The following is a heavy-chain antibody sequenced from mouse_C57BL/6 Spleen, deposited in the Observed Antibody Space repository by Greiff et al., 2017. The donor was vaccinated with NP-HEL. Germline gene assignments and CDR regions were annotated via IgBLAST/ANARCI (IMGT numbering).Heavy chain of an antibody. CDR1: GYTFTSYW. D-gene: IGHD2-4*01. J-gene: IGHJ4*01. CDR3: ARSGYDYDVRGYYYAMDY. V-gene: IGHV1-7*01. Sequence: QVHVKQSGAELAKPGASVKLSCKASGYTFTSYWMHWVKQRPGQGLEWIGYINPSSGYTKYNQKFKDKATLTADKSSSTAYMQLSSLTYEDSAVYYCARSGYDYDVRGYYYAMDYWGQGTSVTVSS. CDR2: INPSSGYT.